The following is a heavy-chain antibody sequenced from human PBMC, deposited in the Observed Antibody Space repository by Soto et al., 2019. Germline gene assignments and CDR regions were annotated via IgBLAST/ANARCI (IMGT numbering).Heavy chain of an antibody. Sequence: QVQLVQSGAEVKKPGSSVKVSCKASGGTFSSYDISWVRQAPGQGLEWMGGIIPIFGTANYAEKFQGRVTMTADESTSTAYMERSRLRSEDTAVYYCERDSLYDSSCCILRVFFYWGQGTLVPVSS. J-gene: IGHJ4*02. CDR2: IIPIFGTA. D-gene: IGHD3-22*01. CDR3: ERDSLYDSSCCILRVFFY. V-gene: IGHV1-69*01. CDR1: GGTFSSYD.